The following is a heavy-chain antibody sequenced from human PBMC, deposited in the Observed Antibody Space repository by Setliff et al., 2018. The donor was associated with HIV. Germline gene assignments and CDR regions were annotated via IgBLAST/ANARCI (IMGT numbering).Heavy chain of an antibody. D-gene: IGHD1-1*01. CDR1: GGSISNSRYY. J-gene: IGHJ4*02. V-gene: IGHV4-39*01. CDR3: ARGASKELDY. Sequence: PSETLSLTCTASGGSISNSRYYWSWIRQPPGKGLEWIGSIYYSGSTYYNPSLKSRVTISVDTSKNQFSLKLSSVTAADAAVYYCARGASKELDYWGQGTLVTVSS. CDR2: IYYSGST.